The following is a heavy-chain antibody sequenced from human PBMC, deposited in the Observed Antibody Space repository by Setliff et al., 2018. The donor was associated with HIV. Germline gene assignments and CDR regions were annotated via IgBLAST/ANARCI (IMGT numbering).Heavy chain of an antibody. CDR3: ARAGHRPRNYYYYYMDV. CDR2: ISAYNGNT. Sequence: ASVKVSCKASGYTFTSYGISWVRQAPGQGLEWMGWISAYNGNTNYAQKLQGRVTMTTDTSTSTAYMELRSLRSDDTAVYYCARAGHRPRNYYYYYMDVWGKGTTVTV. V-gene: IGHV1-18*01. CDR1: GYTFTSYG. J-gene: IGHJ6*03.